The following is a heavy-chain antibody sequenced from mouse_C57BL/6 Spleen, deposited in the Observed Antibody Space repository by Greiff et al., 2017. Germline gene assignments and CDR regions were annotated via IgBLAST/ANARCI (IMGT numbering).Heavy chain of an antibody. CDR2: ISSGGDYI. Sequence: EVHLVESGAGLVKPGGSLKLSCAASGFTFSSYAMSWVRQTPEKRLEWVAYISSGGDYIYYADTVKGSFTISRDNARNTLYLQMSSLKSEDTAMYYCTRAGDPAWFAYWGQGTLVTVSA. D-gene: IGHD2-13*01. V-gene: IGHV5-9-1*02. CDR3: TRAGDPAWFAY. CDR1: GFTFSSYA. J-gene: IGHJ3*01.